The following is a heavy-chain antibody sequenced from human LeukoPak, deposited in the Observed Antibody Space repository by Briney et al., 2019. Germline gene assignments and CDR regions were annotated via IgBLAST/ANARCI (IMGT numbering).Heavy chain of an antibody. D-gene: IGHD2-21*02. CDR2: INPSGGST. J-gene: IGHJ4*02. V-gene: IGHV1-46*01. CDR3: VRDRDCGGDCYPLDY. CDR1: GYTFTSYY. Sequence: ASVKVSCKASGYTFTSYYMHWVRQAPGQGLEWMGIINPSGGSTSYAQKFQGRVTMTRDTSTSTVYMELSSLRSEDTAVYYCVRDRDCGGDCYPLDYWGQGTLVTVSS.